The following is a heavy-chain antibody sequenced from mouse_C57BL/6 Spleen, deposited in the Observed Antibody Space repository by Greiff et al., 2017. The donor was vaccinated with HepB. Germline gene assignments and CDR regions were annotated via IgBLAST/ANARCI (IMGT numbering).Heavy chain of an antibody. CDR2: ISNGGGST. Sequence: EVMLVESGGGLVQPGGSLKLSCAASGFTFSDYYMYWVRQTPEKRLEWVAYISNGGGSTYYPDTVKGRFPIARDNAKNTLYLQMSRLKSEDTAMYYCARRGASSYRYFDVWGTGTTVTVSS. D-gene: IGHD1-1*01. J-gene: IGHJ1*03. V-gene: IGHV5-12*01. CDR1: GFTFSDYY. CDR3: ARRGASSYRYFDV.